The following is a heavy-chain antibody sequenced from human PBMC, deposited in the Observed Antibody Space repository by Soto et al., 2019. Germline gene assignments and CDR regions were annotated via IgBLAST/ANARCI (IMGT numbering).Heavy chain of an antibody. CDR3: ATGEGTFDY. V-gene: IGHV3-33*08. CDR1: GFTFSSYG. Sequence: GGSLRLSWAASGFTFSSYGMHWVRQAPGKGLEWVAIIWGDASKTYYADSAKGRFTISRDNSKNTAYLELNSVRADDTAVYYCATGEGTFDYWGQGALVTVSS. CDR2: IWGDASKT. J-gene: IGHJ4*02.